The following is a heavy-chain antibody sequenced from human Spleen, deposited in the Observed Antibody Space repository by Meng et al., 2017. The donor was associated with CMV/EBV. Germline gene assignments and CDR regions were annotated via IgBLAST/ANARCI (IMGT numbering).Heavy chain of an antibody. V-gene: IGHV4-38-2*02. CDR3: ARTLRKYCSSTSCFRGLKWFDP. J-gene: IGHJ5*02. CDR2: IYHSGYT. Sequence: GSLRLSCTVSGYSISSGYYWGWIRQPPGQGLEWIASIYHSGYTYYNPSLQSRVTMSVDTSKNHFSLKLSSVTAADTAVYYCARTLRKYCSSTSCFRGLKWFDPWGQGTLVTVSS. CDR1: GYSISSGYY. D-gene: IGHD2-2*01.